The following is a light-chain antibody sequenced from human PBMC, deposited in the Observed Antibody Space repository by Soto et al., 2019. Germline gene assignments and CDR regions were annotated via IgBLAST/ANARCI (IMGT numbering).Light chain of an antibody. CDR1: QSVSNY. CDR2: GAA. Sequence: EIVLTQSPFTLSLSPVERACLSCRASQSVSNYLAWYQQKPGQAPRLLIYGAATRATGIPARFSGSGSGTEFTLTISSLQSEDFAVYYCQQYHNWPAFGQGTKVDIK. V-gene: IGKV3-15*01. J-gene: IGKJ1*01. CDR3: QQYHNWPA.